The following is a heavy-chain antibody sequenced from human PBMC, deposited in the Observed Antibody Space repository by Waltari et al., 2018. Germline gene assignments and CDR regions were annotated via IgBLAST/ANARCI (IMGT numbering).Heavy chain of an antibody. CDR1: GGSFSGYY. V-gene: IGHV4-34*01. D-gene: IGHD3-9*01. Sequence: QVQLQQWGAGLLKPSETLSLPCAVYGGSFSGYYWSWIRQPPGKGLGWIGEINHSGSTNYNPSLKSRVTISVDTSKNQFSLKLSSVTAADTAVYYCARGRRDYDILTGYYKRRYFDYWGQGTLVTVSS. J-gene: IGHJ4*02. CDR2: INHSGST. CDR3: ARGRRDYDILTGYYKRRYFDY.